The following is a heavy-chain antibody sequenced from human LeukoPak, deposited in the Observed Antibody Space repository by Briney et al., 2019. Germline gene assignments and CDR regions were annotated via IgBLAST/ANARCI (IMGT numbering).Heavy chain of an antibody. V-gene: IGHV3-48*03. CDR3: ARGVGSSWPGWFDP. CDR1: GFTFSNYE. Sequence: HPGGSLRLSCAASGFTFSNYELNWVRQAPGKGLEWVSYISHSGRTIYYADSVKGRFTISRDNAKNSLYLQMNSLRAEDTAVYYCARGVGSSWPGWFDPWGQGTLVTVSS. D-gene: IGHD6-13*01. CDR2: ISHSGRTI. J-gene: IGHJ5*02.